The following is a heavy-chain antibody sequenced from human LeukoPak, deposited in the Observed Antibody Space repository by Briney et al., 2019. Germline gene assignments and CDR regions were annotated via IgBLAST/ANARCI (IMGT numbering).Heavy chain of an antibody. CDR2: INPNSGGT. V-gene: IGHV1-2*02. CDR3: ARVANWGSSPIDY. CDR1: GYTFTGYY. D-gene: IGHD7-27*01. J-gene: IGHJ4*02. Sequence: ASVKVSCKASGYTFTGYYMHWVLRAPGQGLEWMGWINPNSGGTNYAQKFQGRVTMTRDTSISTAYMELSRLRSDDTAVYYCARVANWGSSPIDYWGQGTLVTVSS.